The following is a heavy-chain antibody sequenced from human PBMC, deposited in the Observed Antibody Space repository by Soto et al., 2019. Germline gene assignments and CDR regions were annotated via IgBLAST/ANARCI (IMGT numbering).Heavy chain of an antibody. J-gene: IGHJ6*02. CDR1: GFTFSSYA. D-gene: IGHD3-3*01. Sequence: GGSLRLSCAASGFTFSSYAMSWVRQAPGKGLEWVSAISGSGGSTYYADSVKGRFTISRDNSKNTLYLQMNSLRAEDTAVYYCAKASGEEGNDFWNHLSYYYYYGMDVWGQGTTVTVSS. CDR3: AKASGEEGNDFWNHLSYYYYYGMDV. CDR2: ISGSGGST. V-gene: IGHV3-23*01.